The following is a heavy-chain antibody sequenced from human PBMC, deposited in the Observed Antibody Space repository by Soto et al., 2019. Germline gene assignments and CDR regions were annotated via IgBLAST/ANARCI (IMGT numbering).Heavy chain of an antibody. J-gene: IGHJ4*02. CDR3: ARQERRSARLDY. CDR1: GGSFSGYY. Sequence: QVQLQQWGAGLLKPSETLSLTCAVYGGSFSGYYWSWIRQPPGKGLEWIGEINHSGSTNYNPSLKSRVTISVDTSKNQFSLKLSSVTAADTAEYYCARQERRSARLDYWGQGTLVTVSS. D-gene: IGHD2-15*01. CDR2: INHSGST. V-gene: IGHV4-34*01.